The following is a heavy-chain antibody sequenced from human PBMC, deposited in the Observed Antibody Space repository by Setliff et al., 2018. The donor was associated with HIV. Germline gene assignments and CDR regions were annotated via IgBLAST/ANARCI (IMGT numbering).Heavy chain of an antibody. D-gene: IGHD5-12*01. J-gene: IGHJ2*01. CDR2: IIPMYGTT. CDR1: RGTFNRYT. Sequence: SVKVSCKASRGTFNRYTISWVRQAPGQGLEWMGGIIPMYGTTKYAKKFQGRVTLTADESTSTAYMELSGLKSEDTALYYCASAPPGIVATNDNWYFDVWGRGTLVTV. V-gene: IGHV1-69*13. CDR3: ASAPPGIVATNDNWYFDV.